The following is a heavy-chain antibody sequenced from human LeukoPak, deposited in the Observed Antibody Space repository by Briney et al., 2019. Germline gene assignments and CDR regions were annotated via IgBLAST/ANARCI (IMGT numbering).Heavy chain of an antibody. CDR2: IIPIFGTA. V-gene: IGHV1-69*05. CDR3: ARESHRHPAEYDILTDPFDP. J-gene: IGHJ5*02. Sequence: SVKVSCKASGGTFSSYAISWVRQAPGQGLEWMGGIIPIFGTANYAQKFQGRVTITTDESTSTAYMELSSLRSEDAAVYYCARESHRHPAEYDILTDPFDPWGQGTLVTVSS. CDR1: GGTFSSYA. D-gene: IGHD3-9*01.